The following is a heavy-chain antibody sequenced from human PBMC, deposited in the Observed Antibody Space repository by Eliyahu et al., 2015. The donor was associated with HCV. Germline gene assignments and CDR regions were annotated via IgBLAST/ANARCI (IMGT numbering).Heavy chain of an antibody. Sequence: EVQLVESGGGXRXPGRSLRLXCXTSGFSFDDYALGXFRQAPGKGLEWVGFIRGKSYGGTTEYAASMEGRFTISADDSKSIAYLQMDRLKTEDTAVYYCSRKGETTDENFDYWGQGTLVTVSS. CDR1: GFSFDDYA. CDR2: IRGKSYGGTT. V-gene: IGHV3-49*03. J-gene: IGHJ4*02. CDR3: SRKGETTDENFDY. D-gene: IGHD3-16*01.